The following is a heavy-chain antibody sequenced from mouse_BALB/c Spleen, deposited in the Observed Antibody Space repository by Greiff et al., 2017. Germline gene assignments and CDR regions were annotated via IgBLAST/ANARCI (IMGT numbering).Heavy chain of an antibody. CDR3: ASWGGNYVNYYAMDY. J-gene: IGHJ4*01. D-gene: IGHD2-1*01. CDR2: INPSNGRT. V-gene: IGHV1S81*02. Sequence: QVQLKQPGAELVKPGASVKLSCKASGYTFTSYWMHWVKQRPGQGLGWIGEINPSNGRTNYNEKFKSKATLTVDKSSSTAYMQLSSLTSEDSAVYYCASWGGNYVNYYAMDYWGQGTSVTVSS. CDR1: GYTFTSYW.